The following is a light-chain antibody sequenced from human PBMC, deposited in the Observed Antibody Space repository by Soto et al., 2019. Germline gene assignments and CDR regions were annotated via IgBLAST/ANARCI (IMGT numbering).Light chain of an antibody. Sequence: IQLTQSPSSLSASVGDRVTFTCRASEDISSYLVWYQQKPGAAPKLLIYAASALHSGVTSRFSGSGSGTDFTLTISSLHPEDFAVYFCQQFKNYPITFGQGTRLEIK. J-gene: IGKJ5*01. CDR1: EDISSY. CDR3: QQFKNYPIT. V-gene: IGKV1-9*01. CDR2: AAS.